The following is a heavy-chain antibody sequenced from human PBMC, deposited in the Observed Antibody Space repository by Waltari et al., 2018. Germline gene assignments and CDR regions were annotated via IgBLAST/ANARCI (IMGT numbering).Heavy chain of an antibody. D-gene: IGHD3-10*01. CDR2: INHSGTT. CDR1: GGSFTGYY. CDR3: ARHCPVEMIIRTRWLDP. V-gene: IGHV4-34*01. J-gene: IGHJ5*02. Sequence: VPLQQWRARLLKPPETLSLTCAVSGGSFTGYYWSSIRQPPGTGPEWIGDINHSGTTNYNPSFKSRVTISLDTSKKQFSLRLSSVTAADTAVYFCARHCPVEMIIRTRWLDPWGQGTLVTVSS.